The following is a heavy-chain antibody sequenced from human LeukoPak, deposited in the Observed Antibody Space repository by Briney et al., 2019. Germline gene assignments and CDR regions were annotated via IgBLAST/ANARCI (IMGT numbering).Heavy chain of an antibody. J-gene: IGHJ6*02. V-gene: IGHV6-1*01. CDR3: ARYGTEREEYYGGYYLVFYYYGMDV. Sequence: SQTLSLTCAISGDSFSSNSAAWNWIRQSPSRGLEWLGRTYYRSKWYNDYAVSVKSRITINPDTSKNQFSLQLNSVTPEDTAVYYCARYGTEREEYYGGYYLVFYYYGMDVWGQGTTVTVSS. D-gene: IGHD5-12*01. CDR1: GDSFSSNSAA. CDR2: TYYRSKWYN.